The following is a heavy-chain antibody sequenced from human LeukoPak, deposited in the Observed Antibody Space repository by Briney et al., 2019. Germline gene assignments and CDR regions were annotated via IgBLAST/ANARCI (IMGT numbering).Heavy chain of an antibody. CDR1: GGSFSGYY. V-gene: IGHV4-34*01. Sequence: PSETLSLTCAVYGGSFSGYYWSWIRQPPGKGLGWIGEINHSGSTNQNPSLKSRVTISVDTSKNQFPLKLSSVTAADTAVYYCARGWINYDSYYYYMDVWGEGTTVTVSS. CDR3: ARGWINYDSYYYYMDV. J-gene: IGHJ6*03. D-gene: IGHD3-22*01. CDR2: INHSGST.